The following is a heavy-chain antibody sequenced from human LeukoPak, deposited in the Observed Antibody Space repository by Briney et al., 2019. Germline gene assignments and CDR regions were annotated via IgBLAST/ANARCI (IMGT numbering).Heavy chain of an antibody. V-gene: IGHV4-34*01. Sequence: SETLSLTCAVYGGSFSGYYWSWIRQPPGKGLEWIGEINHSGSTNYNPPLKSRVTISVDTSKNQFSLKLSSVTAADTAVYYCARGTRGMSSSWYRARWSDPWGQGTLVTVSS. CDR3: ARGTRGMSSSWYRARWSDP. J-gene: IGHJ5*02. D-gene: IGHD6-13*01. CDR2: INHSGST. CDR1: GGSFSGYY.